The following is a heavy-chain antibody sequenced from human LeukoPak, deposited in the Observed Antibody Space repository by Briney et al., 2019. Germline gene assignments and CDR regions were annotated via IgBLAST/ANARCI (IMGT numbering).Heavy chain of an antibody. V-gene: IGHV4-39*07. J-gene: IGHJ4*02. D-gene: IGHD3-10*01. Sequence: RSETLSLTCTVSGGSISSSTYYWGWIRQPPGKGLEWIGSIYYTGSTYYNPSLKSRVTISVDTSKNQFSLKLSSVTAADTAVYYCARDSGYGSGNFDYWGQGTLVTVSS. CDR2: IYYTGST. CDR3: ARDSGYGSGNFDY. CDR1: GGSISSSTYY.